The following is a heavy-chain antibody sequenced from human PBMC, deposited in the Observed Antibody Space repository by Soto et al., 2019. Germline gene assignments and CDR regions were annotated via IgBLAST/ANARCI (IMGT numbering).Heavy chain of an antibody. Sequence: SETLSLTCAVYGGSFSGYYWSWIRQPPGKGLEWIGEINHSGSTNYNPSLKSRVTISVDTSKNQFSLKLSSVTAADTAVYYCARGRYCSGGSCFWWFDPWGQGTLVTVSS. J-gene: IGHJ5*02. CDR1: GGSFSGYY. CDR2: INHSGST. V-gene: IGHV4-34*01. CDR3: ARGRYCSGGSCFWWFDP. D-gene: IGHD2-15*01.